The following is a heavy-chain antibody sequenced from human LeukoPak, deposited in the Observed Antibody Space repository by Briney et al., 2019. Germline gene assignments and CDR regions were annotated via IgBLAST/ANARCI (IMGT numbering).Heavy chain of an antibody. CDR3: ASHKGRATAVDY. CDR2: IYYIGST. CDR1: GGSFSSYY. Sequence: PSETLSLTCTVSGGSFSSYYWTWIRQPSGKGLQWIGYIYYIGSTSYNPSLKSRVAMSVDTSKNQFSLKLSSVTAADTAVYYCASHKGRATAVDYWGQGTLVTVSS. J-gene: IGHJ4*02. V-gene: IGHV4-59*01. D-gene: IGHD2-21*02.